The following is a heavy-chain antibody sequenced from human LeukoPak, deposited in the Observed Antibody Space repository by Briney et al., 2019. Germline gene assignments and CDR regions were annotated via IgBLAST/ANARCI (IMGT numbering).Heavy chain of an antibody. J-gene: IGHJ3*02. CDR1: GGTFTSYD. CDR2: MNPASGNT. Sequence: GASVKVSCKASGGTFTSYDINWVRQATGQGLEWMGYMNPASGNTGYAQKSQGRVTMTTDTSISTAYMELSSLRSEDTAVYYCARVPREMASIWGQGTMVTVSS. D-gene: IGHD5-24*01. V-gene: IGHV1-8*01. CDR3: ARVPREMASI.